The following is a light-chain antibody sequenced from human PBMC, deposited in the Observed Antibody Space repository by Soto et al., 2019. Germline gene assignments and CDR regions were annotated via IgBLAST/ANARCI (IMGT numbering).Light chain of an antibody. J-gene: IGKJ5*01. Sequence: DIQWTQAPSFLSASVVDRVTITCRASQGISSYLAWYQQKPGKAPKLLIYDASTLESGVPSRFSGSGSETEFTLTISRLQPDDFATYFCHSRAFGQGTRLEI. CDR3: HSRA. CDR2: DAS. CDR1: QGISSY. V-gene: IGKV1-9*01.